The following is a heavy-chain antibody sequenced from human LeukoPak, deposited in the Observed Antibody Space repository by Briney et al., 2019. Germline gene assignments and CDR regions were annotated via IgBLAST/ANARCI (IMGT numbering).Heavy chain of an antibody. V-gene: IGHV3-7*03. CDR3: ARDRDGNDL. CDR1: GFTFRGFW. Sequence: SGGSLRLSCAASGFTFRGFWMRWVRQAPGKGLEWVANIQQNGIEKYSVEGRFTISRDNVNSLLYLRINSLRGDDTAMYYCARDRDGNDLWGEGALVTVSS. CDR2: IQQNGIEK. D-gene: IGHD1-1*01. J-gene: IGHJ5*02.